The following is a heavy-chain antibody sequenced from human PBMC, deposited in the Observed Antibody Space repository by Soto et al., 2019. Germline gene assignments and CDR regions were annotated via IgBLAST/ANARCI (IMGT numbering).Heavy chain of an antibody. D-gene: IGHD2-21*02. CDR3: AKDREPATAILDFEY. CDR1: GFTLSSYG. J-gene: IGHJ4*02. V-gene: IGHV3-30*18. Sequence: GFLRLYCADSGFTLSSYGMHWVRQAPGKGLEWVAVISYDGSNKYYADSVKGRFTISRDNSKNTLYLQMNSLRAEDTAVYYCAKDREPATAILDFEYWGQGTLVTVPS. CDR2: ISYDGSNK.